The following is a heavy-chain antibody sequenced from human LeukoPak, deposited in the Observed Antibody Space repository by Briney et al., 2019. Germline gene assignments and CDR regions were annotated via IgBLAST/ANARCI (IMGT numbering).Heavy chain of an antibody. D-gene: IGHD6-6*01. CDR3: ARATRGIAARPFDY. Sequence: ASVKVSCKASGYTFTSYDINWVRQDTGQGLEWMGWMNPNSGNTGYAQKFQGRVTMTRNTSISTAYMELSSLRAEDTAVYYCARATRGIAARPFDYWGQGTLVTVSS. CDR1: GYTFTSYD. V-gene: IGHV1-8*01. J-gene: IGHJ4*02. CDR2: MNPNSGNT.